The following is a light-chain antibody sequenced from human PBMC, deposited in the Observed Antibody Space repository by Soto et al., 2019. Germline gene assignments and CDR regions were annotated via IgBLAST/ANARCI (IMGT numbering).Light chain of an antibody. CDR1: QTVLYSSDNKNY. CDR3: QQYYGIPT. CDR2: WAS. Sequence: DIVMTQSPDSLAVSLGERATINCKSSQTVLYSSDNKNYLAWYQQKPGQPPKLLFYWASTRESGVPGRFRGSGSGTDFTLTISSLQAEDVAVYYCQQYYGIPTFGQGTKVEIK. J-gene: IGKJ1*01. V-gene: IGKV4-1*01.